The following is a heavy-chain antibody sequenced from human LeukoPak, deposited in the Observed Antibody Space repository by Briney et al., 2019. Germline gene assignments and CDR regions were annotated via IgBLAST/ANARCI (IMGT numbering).Heavy chain of an antibody. Sequence: GGSLRLSCAASGFTFSSYSMNWVRQAPGKGLEWVSSISSSSSYIYYADSVKGRFTISRDNAKNSLYLQMNSLRGDDTAVYYRAKDGTSYYYIYYWGQGTLVTVSS. D-gene: IGHD2/OR15-2a*01. V-gene: IGHV3-21*01. CDR2: ISSSSSYI. J-gene: IGHJ4*02. CDR1: GFTFSSYS. CDR3: AKDGTSYYYIYY.